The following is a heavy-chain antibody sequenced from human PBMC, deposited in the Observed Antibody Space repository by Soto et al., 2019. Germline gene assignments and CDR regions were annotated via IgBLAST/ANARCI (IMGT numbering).Heavy chain of an antibody. CDR3: ARVDSGHHTGGPYYYYYYGMDV. V-gene: IGHV1-18*01. D-gene: IGHD6-19*01. CDR1: GYSFTSYG. CDR2: ISAYNGNT. J-gene: IGHJ6*02. Sequence: QVQLVQSGAEVKKPGASVKVSCKASGYSFTSYGISWVRQAPGQGLEWMGWISAYNGNTNYAQKLQGRVNMTTYTTTSTAYMELRSLKADDTAVYYCARVDSGHHTGGPYYYYYYGMDVWGQGTTVTVSS.